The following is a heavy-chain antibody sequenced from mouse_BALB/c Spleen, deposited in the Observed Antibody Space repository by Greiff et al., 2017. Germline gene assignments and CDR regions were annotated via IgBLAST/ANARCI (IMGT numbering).Heavy chain of an antibody. D-gene: IGHD3-2*01. CDR1: GFTFSSFG. CDR3: ARLGATARGDY. Sequence: EVQLVESGGGLVQPGGSRKLSCAASGFTFSSFGMHWVRQAPEKGLEWVAYISSGSSTIYYADTVKGRFTISRDNPKNTLFLQMTSLRSEDTAMYYCARLGATARGDYWGQGTTLTVSS. V-gene: IGHV5-17*02. CDR2: ISSGSSTI. J-gene: IGHJ2*01.